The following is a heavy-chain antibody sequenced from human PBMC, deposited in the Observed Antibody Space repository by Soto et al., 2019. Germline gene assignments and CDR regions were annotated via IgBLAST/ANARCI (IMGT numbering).Heavy chain of an antibody. V-gene: IGHV3-23*01. Sequence: GESLKISCAASGFTFSKSGMSWVRQAPGKGLEWVAGIGGSGRKTYYADPVKGRFTISRDNSKNTLFLQMNSLRAEDTAIYYCAKDGLSDSPSAIDYWGQGTLVTVSS. CDR1: GFTFSKSG. CDR2: IGGSGRKT. J-gene: IGHJ4*02. D-gene: IGHD6-13*01. CDR3: AKDGLSDSPSAIDY.